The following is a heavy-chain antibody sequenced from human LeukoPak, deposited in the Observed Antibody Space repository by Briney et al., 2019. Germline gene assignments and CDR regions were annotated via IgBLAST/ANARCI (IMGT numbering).Heavy chain of an antibody. D-gene: IGHD2-2*01. CDR3: ARLSSYCSSTSCHDAFDI. V-gene: IGHV3-66*04. Sequence: QPGGSLRLSCAASGFTVSSNYMSWVRQAPGKGLEWVSVIYSGGATYYADSVKGRFTISRDNSKNTLYLQMKSLRAEDTAVYYCARLSSYCSSTSCHDAFDIWGQGTMVTVSS. CDR1: GFTVSSNY. CDR2: IYSGGAT. J-gene: IGHJ3*02.